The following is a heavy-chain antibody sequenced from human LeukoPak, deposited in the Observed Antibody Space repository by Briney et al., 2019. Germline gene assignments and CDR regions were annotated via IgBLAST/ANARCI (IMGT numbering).Heavy chain of an antibody. CDR1: GFTFSSYS. CDR2: ISSSSSTI. CDR3: ARDADPMTPDY. Sequence: GGSLRLSCAASGFTFSSYSMNWVRQAPGKVLEWVSYISSSSSTIYYADSVKGRFTISRDNAKNSLYLQMNSLRAEDTAVYYCARDADPMTPDYWGQGTLVTVSS. D-gene: IGHD3-22*01. V-gene: IGHV3-48*01. J-gene: IGHJ4*02.